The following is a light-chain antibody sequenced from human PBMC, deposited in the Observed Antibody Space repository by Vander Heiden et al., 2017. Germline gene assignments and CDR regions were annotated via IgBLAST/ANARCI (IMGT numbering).Light chain of an antibody. V-gene: IGKV4-1*01. J-gene: IGKJ4*01. CDR2: WAS. CDR3: QQYYSVPLT. Sequence: DIVITHSPDSLAVSLGERATIKCKSSQSILYHSDNENYLAWYQQKPGQPPKLLIHWASAREPGVPDRFSGSGSGADFTLTISNLQAEDVAVYFCQQYYSVPLTFGGGTKVEIK. CDR1: QSILYHSDNENY.